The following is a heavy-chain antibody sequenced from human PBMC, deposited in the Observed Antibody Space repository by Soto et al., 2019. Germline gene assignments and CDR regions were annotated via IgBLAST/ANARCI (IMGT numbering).Heavy chain of an antibody. V-gene: IGHV1-69*01. Sequence: QVQLVQSGAEVKKPGSSVKVSCKASGGTFSSYAISWVRQAPGQGLEWMGGIIPIFGTANYAQKFQGRVTITADGSTSTAYMELSSLRSEDTAVYYCAREGGNCSGGSCYGSSYNWFDPWGQGTLVTVSS. CDR3: AREGGNCSGGSCYGSSYNWFDP. J-gene: IGHJ5*02. CDR2: IIPIFGTA. CDR1: GGTFSSYA. D-gene: IGHD2-15*01.